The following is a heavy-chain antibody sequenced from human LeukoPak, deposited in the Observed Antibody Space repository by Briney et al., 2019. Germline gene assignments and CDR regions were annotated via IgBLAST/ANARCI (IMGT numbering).Heavy chain of an antibody. CDR1: GYTFTSYD. J-gene: IGHJ4*02. Sequence: ASVKVSCKASGYTFTSYDINWVRQAPGQGLEWMGWISAYNGNTNYAQKLQGRVTMTTDTSTSTAYMELRSLRSDDTAVYYCARVTDVLRFLEWLSTHSYYFDYWGQGTLVTVSS. V-gene: IGHV1-18*01. CDR3: ARVTDVLRFLEWLSTHSYYFDY. D-gene: IGHD3-3*01. CDR2: ISAYNGNT.